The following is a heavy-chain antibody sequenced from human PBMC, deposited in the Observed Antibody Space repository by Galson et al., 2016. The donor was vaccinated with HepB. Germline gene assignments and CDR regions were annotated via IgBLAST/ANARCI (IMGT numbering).Heavy chain of an antibody. CDR1: GGSISRDGYY. V-gene: IGHV4-31*03. D-gene: IGHD5-12*01. CDR2: IYYNGNN. CDR3: AIGPDLVATLEI. Sequence: TLSLTCSISGGSISRDGYYGSWIRQHPGKGLEWIGYIYYNGNNNYNSSLKGRATISLGSSKSQFSLNLTSVTAADTAVYYCAIGPDLVATLEIWGQGTLVTVSS. J-gene: IGHJ4*02.